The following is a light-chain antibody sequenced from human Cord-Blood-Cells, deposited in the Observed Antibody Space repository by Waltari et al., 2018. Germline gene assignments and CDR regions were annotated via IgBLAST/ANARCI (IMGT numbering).Light chain of an antibody. Sequence: EFVLTQSPGTLSLSPGERATPPCRARQSVSSRYLACDQQKPGQAPRRRIYGASSRATGTPDRCRGSVSGTDFTLTISGLEPEAFAVYDGQQYGSSPRYAFGQGAKLEIK. CDR3: QQYGSSPRYA. CDR2: GAS. V-gene: IGKV3-20*01. J-gene: IGKJ2*01. CDR1: QSVSSRY.